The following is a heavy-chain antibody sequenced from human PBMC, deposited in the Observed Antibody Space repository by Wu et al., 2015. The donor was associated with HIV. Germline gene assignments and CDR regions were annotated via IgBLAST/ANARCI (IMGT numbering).Heavy chain of an antibody. CDR2: IIPIFGTA. Sequence: QVQLVQSGAEVKKPGSSVRVSCKTSGGRFSSYAMTWVRQAPGQGLEWMGGIIPIFGTATYAQRFQGRATITSDESTSTAYMEVTGLRSEDTAVYYCARGFSSTWYDHFDLWGQGTLVTVSS. CDR1: GGRFSSYA. J-gene: IGHJ4*02. CDR3: ARGFSSTWYDHFDL. D-gene: IGHD6-13*01. V-gene: IGHV1-69*05.